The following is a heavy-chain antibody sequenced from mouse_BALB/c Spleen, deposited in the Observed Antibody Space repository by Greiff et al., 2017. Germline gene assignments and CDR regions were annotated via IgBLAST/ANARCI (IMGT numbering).Heavy chain of an antibody. CDR2: IYPGSGST. J-gene: IGHJ2*01. D-gene: IGHD6-1*01. Sequence: QVQLQQPGAELVKPGTSVKLSCKASGYNFTSYWINWVKLRPGQGLEWIGDIYPGSGSTNYNEKFKSKATLTVDTSSSTAYMQLSSLASEDSALYYCARSKPHYWGQGTTLTVSS. CDR3: ARSKPHY. V-gene: IGHV1-55*01. CDR1: GYNFTSYW.